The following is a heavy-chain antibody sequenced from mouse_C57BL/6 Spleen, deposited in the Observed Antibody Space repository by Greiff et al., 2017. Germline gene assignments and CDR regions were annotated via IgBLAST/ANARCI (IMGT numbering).Heavy chain of an antibody. CDR1: GYTFTSYW. CDR2: IYPGSGST. CDR3: ARGGAFYYYGSFDY. J-gene: IGHJ2*01. D-gene: IGHD1-1*01. Sequence: VQLQQPGAELVKPGASVKMSCKASGYTFTSYWITWVKQRPGQGLEWIGDIYPGSGSTNYNEKFKSKATLTVDTSSSTAYMQLSSLTSEDSAVYYCARGGAFYYYGSFDYWCQGTTLTVSS. V-gene: IGHV1-55*01.